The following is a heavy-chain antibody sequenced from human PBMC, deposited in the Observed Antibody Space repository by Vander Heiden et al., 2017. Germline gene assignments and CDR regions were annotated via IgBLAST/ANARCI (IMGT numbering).Heavy chain of an antibody. J-gene: IGHJ5*02. CDR3: TREPQFVR. V-gene: IGHV3-15*01. CDR1: GFTFNYAW. CDR2: IKSKANGGTA. D-gene: IGHD1-1*01. Sequence: EVQLVESGGGLVEPGGSLRLSCEASGFTFNYAWRSWGRQAPGKVLEWVVRIKSKANGGTADYAEAVKGRFTISRDDSKNTLYLQLNSLKTEDTAVYYCTREPQFVRWGLRTPVPGSS.